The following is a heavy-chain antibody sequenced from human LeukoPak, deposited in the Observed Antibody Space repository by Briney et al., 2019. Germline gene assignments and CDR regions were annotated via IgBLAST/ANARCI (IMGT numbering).Heavy chain of an antibody. J-gene: IGHJ1*01. CDR2: IYYSGST. D-gene: IGHD3-22*01. V-gene: IGHV4-59*08. CDR1: GGSISSYY. Sequence: PSETLSLTCTVSGGSISSYYWSWIRQPPGKGLEWIGYIYYSGSTNYNPSLKSRVTISVDTSKNQFSLKLSSVTAADTAVYYCARSPFPYYYDSSGYPTEYFQHWGQGNLVTVSS. CDR3: ARSPFPYYYDSSGYPTEYFQH.